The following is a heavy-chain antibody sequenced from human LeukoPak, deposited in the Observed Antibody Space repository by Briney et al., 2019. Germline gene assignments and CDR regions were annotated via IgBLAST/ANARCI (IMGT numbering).Heavy chain of an antibody. J-gene: IGHJ4*02. D-gene: IGHD3-3*01. CDR3: AGGHYDFWSGYYTSFDY. CDR2: IYISGST. V-gene: IGHV4-4*07. CDR1: GGSISSYY. Sequence: SETLSLTCTVSGGSISSYYWSWIRQPAGKGLEWIGRIYISGSTNYNPSLKSRVTMSVDTSKNQFSLKLSSVTAADTAVYYCAGGHYDFWSGYYTSFDYWGQGTLVTVSS.